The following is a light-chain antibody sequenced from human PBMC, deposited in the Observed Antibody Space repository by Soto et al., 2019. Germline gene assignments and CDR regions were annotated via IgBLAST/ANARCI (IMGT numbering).Light chain of an antibody. J-gene: IGKJ2*01. CDR2: AAS. Sequence: DIQMTQSPSSLSASVGDRVTITCRSGQTISKYLSWYQQKPGKAPKLLIYAASNLQSGVPSRFSGAASGTDFTLTISSLQPEDFATYYCQQSFSNPLTFGQGTKVDIK. V-gene: IGKV1-39*01. CDR3: QQSFSNPLT. CDR1: QTISKY.